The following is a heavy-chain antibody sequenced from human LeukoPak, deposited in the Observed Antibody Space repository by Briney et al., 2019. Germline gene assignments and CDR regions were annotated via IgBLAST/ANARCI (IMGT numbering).Heavy chain of an antibody. CDR3: ARATVVAATRTPGLDY. Sequence: SETLSLPCAVSGGSISSSNWWSWVRQPPGKGLEWIGEIYHSGSTNYNPSLKSRVTISVDKSKNQSSLKLSSVTAADTAVNYCARATVVAATRTPGLDYWGQGTLVTVSS. V-gene: IGHV4-4*02. J-gene: IGHJ4*02. CDR2: IYHSGST. D-gene: IGHD2-15*01. CDR1: GGSISSSNW.